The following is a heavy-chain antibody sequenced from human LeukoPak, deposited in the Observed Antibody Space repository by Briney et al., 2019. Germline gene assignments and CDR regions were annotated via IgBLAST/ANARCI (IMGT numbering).Heavy chain of an antibody. J-gene: IGHJ6*03. V-gene: IGHV1-2*02. Sequence: ASVKVSCKASGYTFTSYYMHWVRQAPGQGLEWMGWINPNSGGTNYAQKFQGRVTMTRDTSISTAYMELSRLRSDDTAVYYCARGAAGYYYYMDVWGKGTTVTVSS. D-gene: IGHD6-25*01. CDR2: INPNSGGT. CDR3: ARGAAGYYYYMDV. CDR1: GYTFTSYY.